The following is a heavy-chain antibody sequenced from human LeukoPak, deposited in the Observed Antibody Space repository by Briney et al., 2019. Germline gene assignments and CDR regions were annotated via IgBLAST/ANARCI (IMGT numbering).Heavy chain of an antibody. CDR2: IIPILGIA. J-gene: IGHJ3*02. Sequence: SVKVSCKASGGTFSSYAISWVRQAPGQGLEWMGRIIPILGIANYAQKFQGRVTITADKSTSTAYMELSSLRSEDTAVYYCARDMESMATTGNAFDIWGQGTMVTVSS. CDR3: ARDMESMATTGNAFDI. D-gene: IGHD5-24*01. CDR1: GGTFSSYA. V-gene: IGHV1-69*04.